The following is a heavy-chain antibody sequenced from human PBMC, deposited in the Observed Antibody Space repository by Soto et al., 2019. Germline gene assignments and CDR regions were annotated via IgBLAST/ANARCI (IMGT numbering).Heavy chain of an antibody. CDR2: ISDSGHNV. Sequence: QPGGSLRLSCAASGFSFSKFAMNWVRLPPGKGLEWVSGISDSGHNVVYADSVRGRFTISRDNSKSILYLQMDRLTVDDSAVYYCAKQFVDVWGQGTTVTVSS. V-gene: IGHV3-23*01. CDR3: AKQFVDV. CDR1: GFSFSKFA. J-gene: IGHJ6*02.